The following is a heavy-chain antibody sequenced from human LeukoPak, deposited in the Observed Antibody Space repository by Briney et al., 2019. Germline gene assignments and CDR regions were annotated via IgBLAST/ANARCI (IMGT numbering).Heavy chain of an antibody. D-gene: IGHD1-1*01. V-gene: IGHV1-18*01. Sequence: ASVKVSCKASGYTFTSYGISWVRQAPGQGLEWMGWISAYNGNTNYAQKLQGRVTMTTDTSTSTAYMELRSLRSDDAAVYYCARDPPGTTAFDLWGQGTMVTVSS. CDR1: GYTFTSYG. CDR2: ISAYNGNT. CDR3: ARDPPGTTAFDL. J-gene: IGHJ3*01.